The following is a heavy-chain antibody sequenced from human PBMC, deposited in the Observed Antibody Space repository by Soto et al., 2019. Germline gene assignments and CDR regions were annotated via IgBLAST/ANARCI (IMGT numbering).Heavy chain of an antibody. D-gene: IGHD6-19*01. CDR2: IYDSGST. V-gene: IGHV4-61*08. J-gene: IGHJ5*02. CDR3: ASAVYSRGTDH. CDR1: VGSVSSSDYY. Sequence: QVQLRESGPGLVKPSETLSLTCTVSVGSVSSSDYYWSWIRQPPGKGLEWIGYIYDSGSTNYNPSLKSRVTISVDTSKNQVSRKLSTVTAADTAVYYCASAVYSRGTDHGGQGTLVIVSS.